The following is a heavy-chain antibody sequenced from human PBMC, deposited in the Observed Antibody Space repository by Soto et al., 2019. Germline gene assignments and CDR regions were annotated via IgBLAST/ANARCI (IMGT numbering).Heavy chain of an antibody. D-gene: IGHD5-12*01. CDR3: AKGDSGYVTD. CDR2: ISFDGSKE. Sequence: QVQLVESGGGVVHPGRSLRLSCVASGFTFSSDAMHWLRQAPGRGLEWVALISFDGSKEYYVDSVKGRFTISRDNSKNTLYMEMNSLRPDDTAVYHCAKGDSGYVTDWGQGTLVTVSS. J-gene: IGHJ4*02. CDR1: GFTFSSDA. V-gene: IGHV3-30*18.